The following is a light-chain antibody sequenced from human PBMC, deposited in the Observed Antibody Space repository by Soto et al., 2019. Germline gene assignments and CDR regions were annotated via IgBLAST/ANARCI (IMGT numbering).Light chain of an antibody. V-gene: IGKV3-11*01. Sequence: EIVLTQSPAILSLSPGERATLSCRASESVRCRLAWYQQEPGQPPRLLIFDASNRATGIPARFSGSGSGTDFTLTISSLEPEDFAVYYCQQRTNWACTFGPGTKVDIK. CDR3: QQRTNWACT. CDR1: ESVRCR. J-gene: IGKJ3*01. CDR2: DAS.